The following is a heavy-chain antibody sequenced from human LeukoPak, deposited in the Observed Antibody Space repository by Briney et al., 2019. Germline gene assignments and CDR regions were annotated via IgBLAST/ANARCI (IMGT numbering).Heavy chain of an antibody. D-gene: IGHD5/OR15-5a*01. CDR1: GASISSYW. CDR3: AREKDSIVSTARMDV. J-gene: IGHJ6*03. Sequence: SETLSLTCTVSGASISSYWWTWIRQPPGKGLEWLGNIYNSGSNRYNPSLKGRVTISVDTSKDQFSLNLTSVTAADTAVYYCAREKDSIVSTARMDVWGRGTTVTVSS. V-gene: IGHV4-59*01. CDR2: IYNSGSN.